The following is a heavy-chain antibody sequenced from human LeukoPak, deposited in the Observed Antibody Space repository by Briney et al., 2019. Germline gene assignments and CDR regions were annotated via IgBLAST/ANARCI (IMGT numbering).Heavy chain of an antibody. V-gene: IGHV1-8*03. D-gene: IGHD3-10*01. CDR2: MNPNRGYT. Sequence: AAVKVFFTASGYSLTNYDFSWVRQATGQGLEWMGWMNPNRGYTGYAQNFQGRVTFTWNTSMSTAYMELSSLRSEDTAAYYCARGWAGEFDYWGQGSQVTVSS. J-gene: IGHJ4*02. CDR3: ARGWAGEFDY. CDR1: GYSLTNYD.